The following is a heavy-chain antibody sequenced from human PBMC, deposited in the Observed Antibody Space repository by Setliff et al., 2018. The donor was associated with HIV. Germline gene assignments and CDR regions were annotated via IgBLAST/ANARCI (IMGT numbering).Heavy chain of an antibody. V-gene: IGHV5-51*01. J-gene: IGHJ3*02. CDR3: ARQERYCSGGSCYPQAFDI. CDR2: IYPGYSDT. D-gene: IGHD2-15*01. CDR1: GYSFSNYW. Sequence: GESLKISCKGSGYSFSNYWIAWVRQMPGKGLEWMGIIYPGYSDTTYNPSFHGQVTISADKSISTTYLRWSSLKASDSAMYYCARQERYCSGGSCYPQAFDIWGQGTMVTVSS.